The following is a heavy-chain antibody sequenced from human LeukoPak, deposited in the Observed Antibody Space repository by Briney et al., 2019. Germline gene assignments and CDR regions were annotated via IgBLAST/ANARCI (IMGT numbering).Heavy chain of an antibody. CDR1: GGSISSYY. CDR3: ARDRPLSMIPRGHFDY. D-gene: IGHD3-22*01. CDR2: IDNSGRT. Sequence: SETLSLTCTVSGGSISSYYWSWIRQPPGKGLEWIGYIDNSGRTNYNPSLKSRVTISVDTSKNQFFLKLSSVTAADTAVYSCARDRPLSMIPRGHFDYWGQGTLVTVSS. J-gene: IGHJ4*02. V-gene: IGHV4-59*01.